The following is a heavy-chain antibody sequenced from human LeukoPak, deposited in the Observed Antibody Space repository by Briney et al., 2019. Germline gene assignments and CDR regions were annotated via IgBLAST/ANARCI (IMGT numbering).Heavy chain of an antibody. J-gene: IGHJ3*01. CDR3: AKDRSCTGSSCNVGS. Sequence: GGSLRFSCAASGFTFSGFAMSWVAQAPGKGLEWCSAISGSGGSTYYADSVKGRFTISRDNTKNTLFLQMNSLRAEDTAVYYCAKDRSCTGSSCNVGSWGQGTMVTVSS. V-gene: IGHV3-23*01. CDR2: ISGSGGST. CDR1: GFTFSGFA. D-gene: IGHD2-2*01.